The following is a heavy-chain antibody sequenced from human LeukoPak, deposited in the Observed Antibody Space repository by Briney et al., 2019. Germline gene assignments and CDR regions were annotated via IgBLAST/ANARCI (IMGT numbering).Heavy chain of an antibody. J-gene: IGHJ4*02. CDR2: ISGSGGST. Sequence: GVPLRLSCAASGFTFSSYAMSCLRQAPGKGLEWVSAISGSGGSTYYAVSVKGRFTISRDNSKNTLYVHMNSLRAEDKAVYCGAKEVYYGDYVPPIDYWGQGTLVTVSS. CDR3: AKEVYYGDYVPPIDY. V-gene: IGHV3-23*01. D-gene: IGHD4-17*01. CDR1: GFTFSSYA.